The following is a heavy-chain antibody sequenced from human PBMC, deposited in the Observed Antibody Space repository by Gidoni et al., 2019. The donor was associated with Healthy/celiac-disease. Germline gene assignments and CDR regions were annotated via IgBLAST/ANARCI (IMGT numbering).Heavy chain of an antibody. D-gene: IGHD2-15*01. CDR1: GGTFSSYA. CDR3: AKRINGAFDI. J-gene: IGHJ3*02. Sequence: QVQLVQSGAGVQKPGSSVKVSCQASGGTFSSYASSWVRQAPGQGREWMGGIIPIFGTANYAQKFQGRVTSTADKSTSTAYMELSRLRSEDTAVYYCAKRINGAFDIWGQGTMVTVSS. CDR2: IIPIFGTA. V-gene: IGHV1-69*06.